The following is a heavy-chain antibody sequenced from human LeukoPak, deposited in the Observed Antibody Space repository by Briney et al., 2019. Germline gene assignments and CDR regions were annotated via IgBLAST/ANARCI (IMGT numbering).Heavy chain of an antibody. Sequence: GGSLRLSCAASGFTFDDYAMHWVRQAPGKGLEWVSGISWNSGSIGYADSVKGRFTISRDNAKNSLYLQMNSLRAEDTALYYCAKAVRYCSGGSCPPSFDYWGQGTLVTVSS. D-gene: IGHD2-15*01. V-gene: IGHV3-9*01. J-gene: IGHJ4*02. CDR2: ISWNSGSI. CDR3: AKAVRYCSGGSCPPSFDY. CDR1: GFTFDDYA.